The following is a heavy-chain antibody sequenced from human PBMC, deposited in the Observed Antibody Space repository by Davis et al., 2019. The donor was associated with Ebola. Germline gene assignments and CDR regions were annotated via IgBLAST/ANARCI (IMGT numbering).Heavy chain of an antibody. CDR3: AAIPTRPLNYYGLDV. CDR1: GYTGNGYH. Sequence: ASVKVSCKAAGYTGNGYHLHWVRQAPGQGFEWMAWINSHSGDTNYAQRFEGRVTITRDTSISTAYLEVTSLRSDDTAIYNCAAIPTRPLNYYGLDVWGQGTTVTVSS. V-gene: IGHV1-2*02. J-gene: IGHJ6*02. CDR2: INSHSGDT. D-gene: IGHD6-6*01.